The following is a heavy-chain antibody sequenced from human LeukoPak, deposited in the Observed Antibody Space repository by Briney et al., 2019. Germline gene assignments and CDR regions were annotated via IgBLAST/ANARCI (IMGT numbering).Heavy chain of an antibody. J-gene: IGHJ4*02. CDR2: ISDSGGRI. Sequence: GGSLRLSCAASGFTFSSYAMSWVRQAPGEGLEWVSSISDSGGRIYYADSVRGRFSISRDNSKNTLYLQMNSLRADDTAVYFCAYYDSSGYYYGRLRYWGQGTPVTVSS. D-gene: IGHD3-22*01. CDR3: AYYDSSGYYYGRLRY. V-gene: IGHV3-23*01. CDR1: GFTFSSYA.